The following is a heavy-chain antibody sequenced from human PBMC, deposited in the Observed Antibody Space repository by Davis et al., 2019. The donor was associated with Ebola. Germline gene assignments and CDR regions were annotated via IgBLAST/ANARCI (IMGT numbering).Heavy chain of an antibody. CDR3: ARGAGTGGDY. CDR2: IYSGGST. V-gene: IGHV3-53*01. D-gene: IGHD6-13*01. Sequence: PGGSLRLSCAASGFTFSSYWMSWVRQAPGKGLEWVSVIYSGGSTYYADSVKGRFTISRDNSKNTVYLQMNSLRADDTAVYYCARGAGTGGDYWGQGTLVTVSS. CDR1: GFTFSSYW. J-gene: IGHJ4*02.